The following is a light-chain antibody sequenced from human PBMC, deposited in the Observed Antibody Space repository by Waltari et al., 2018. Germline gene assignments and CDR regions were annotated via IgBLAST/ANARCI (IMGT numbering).Light chain of an antibody. CDR2: DAS. V-gene: IGKV3-11*01. CDR1: QSVSTY. Sequence: EIVLTQSPATLSLSPGERATLSCRASQSVSTYLTWYQQKPGQAPRLLIYDASRRATGIPARFSGSGSGTDFTLTISILQSEDFAVYYCQQYNDWPRTFGQGTRVEVK. CDR3: QQYNDWPRT. J-gene: IGKJ1*01.